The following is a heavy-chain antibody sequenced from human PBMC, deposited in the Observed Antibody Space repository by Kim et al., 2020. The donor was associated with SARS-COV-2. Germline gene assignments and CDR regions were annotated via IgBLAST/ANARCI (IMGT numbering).Heavy chain of an antibody. V-gene: IGHV4-59*13. J-gene: IGHJ6*02. CDR2: IYYSGST. CDR3: ARVRRIVGAYQTSYGMDV. CDR1: GGSISSYY. Sequence: SETLSLTCTVSGGSISSYYWSWIRQPPGKGLEWIGYIYYSGSTNYNPSLKSRVTISVDTSKNQFSLKLSSVTAADTAVYYCARVRRIVGAYQTSYGMDVWGQGTTVTVSS. D-gene: IGHD1-26*01.